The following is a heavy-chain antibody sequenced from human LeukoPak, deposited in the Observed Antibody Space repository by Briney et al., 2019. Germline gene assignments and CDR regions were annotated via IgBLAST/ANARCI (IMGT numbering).Heavy chain of an antibody. Sequence: ASVKVSFKASGYTFTSRGFSWVRQAPGQGREWMGWINADSGNTNYAQKLQGRVTLTTDTSTNTAYMELRSLRSDDTAVYYCARDEVSGGWYNHWGQGTLVTVSS. D-gene: IGHD6-19*01. CDR2: INADSGNT. J-gene: IGHJ4*02. V-gene: IGHV1-18*04. CDR3: ARDEVSGGWYNH. CDR1: GYTFTSRG.